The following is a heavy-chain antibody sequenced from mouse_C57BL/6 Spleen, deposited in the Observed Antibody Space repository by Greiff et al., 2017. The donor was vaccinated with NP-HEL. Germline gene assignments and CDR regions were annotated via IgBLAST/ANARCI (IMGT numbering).Heavy chain of an antibody. CDR2: ISDGGSYT. CDR1: GFTFSSYA. D-gene: IGHD2-5*01. J-gene: IGHJ1*03. V-gene: IGHV5-4*01. CDR3: ARDYYSNYWYFDV. Sequence: EVMLVESGGGLVKPGGSLKLSCAASGFTFSSYAMSWVRQTLEKRLEWVATISDGGSYTYYPDNVKGRFTISRDNAKNNLYLQMSHLKSEDTAMYYCARDYYSNYWYFDVWGTGTTVTVSS.